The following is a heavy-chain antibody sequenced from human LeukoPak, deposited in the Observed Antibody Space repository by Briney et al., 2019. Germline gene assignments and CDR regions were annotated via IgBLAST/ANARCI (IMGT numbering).Heavy chain of an antibody. D-gene: IGHD4-23*01. V-gene: IGHV3-30*04. Sequence: SGGSLSLSCVASGFIFSDYAMHWVRQAPGKGLEWMAIISHDATNEYHADSVKGRFTISRDNSKNTLYLQMNSLIPEDTAVYLCARDFGGLRWNYYFDYWGQGTLVTVSS. CDR3: ARDFGGLRWNYYFDY. CDR2: ISHDATNE. CDR1: GFIFSDYA. J-gene: IGHJ4*02.